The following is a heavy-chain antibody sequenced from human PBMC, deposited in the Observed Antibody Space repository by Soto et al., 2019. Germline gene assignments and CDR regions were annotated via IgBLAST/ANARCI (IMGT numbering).Heavy chain of an antibody. J-gene: IGHJ4*02. CDR3: AKDRFRIAVAAPFDY. CDR2: ISYDGSNK. V-gene: IGHV3-30*18. CDR1: GCTFSRYG. Sequence: QGELVESGGGVVQPGRSLRLSCAASGCTFSRYGMHWVRQAPGKGLEWVAVISYDGSNKYYADSVKGRFTISRDNSKNTLYLQMNSLRAEDTAVYYCAKDRFRIAVAAPFDYWGQGTLVTVSS. D-gene: IGHD6-19*01.